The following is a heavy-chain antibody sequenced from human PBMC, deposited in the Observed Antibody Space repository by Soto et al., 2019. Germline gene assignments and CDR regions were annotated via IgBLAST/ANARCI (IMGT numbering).Heavy chain of an antibody. Sequence: SETLSLTCTVSGGSISSYYWSWIRQPPGKGLEWIGYIYYSGSTIYYSGSTNYNPSLESRVTILVDTSKNQFSLKLSSVAAANSAVYYCARELNDSSGYYYLDYWGQGTPVTVSS. J-gene: IGHJ4*02. D-gene: IGHD3-22*01. CDR1: GGSISSYY. CDR2: IYYSGST. CDR3: ARELNDSSGYYYLDY. V-gene: IGHV4-59*12.